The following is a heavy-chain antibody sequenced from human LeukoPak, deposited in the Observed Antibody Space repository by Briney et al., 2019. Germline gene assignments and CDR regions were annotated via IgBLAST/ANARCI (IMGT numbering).Heavy chain of an antibody. J-gene: IGHJ6*02. CDR1: GFTFSSYS. D-gene: IGHD1-14*01. CDR3: AVSEYGMDV. Sequence: GVSLRLSCAASGFTFSSYSMNWVRQGPGKGLEWVSSISSSSSYIYYADSVKGRFTISRDNAKNSLYLQMNSLRAEDTAVYYCAVSEYGMDVWGQGTTVTVSS. CDR2: ISSSSSYI. V-gene: IGHV3-21*01.